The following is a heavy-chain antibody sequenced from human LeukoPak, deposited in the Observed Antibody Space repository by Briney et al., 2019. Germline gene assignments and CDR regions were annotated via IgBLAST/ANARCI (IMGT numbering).Heavy chain of an antibody. V-gene: IGHV3-7*01. CDR1: GFTFNKYW. D-gene: IGHD2-8*01. CDR3: FTRNGSFDF. CDR2: IKQDGSEK. J-gene: IGHJ4*02. Sequence: GGSLRLSCAASGFTFNKYWMNWVRQAPGKGLQWVANIKQDGSEKYYVDSVKGRFTISSGNAKNSLYLQMNSLRAEDTAVYSCFTRNGSFDFWGQGTLVTVSS.